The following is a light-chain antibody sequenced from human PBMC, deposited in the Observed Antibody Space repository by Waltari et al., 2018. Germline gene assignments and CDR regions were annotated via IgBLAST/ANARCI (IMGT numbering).Light chain of an antibody. V-gene: IGLV3-1*01. CDR2: QDN. CDR1: RLAKNY. Sequence: SSQLTRPPSVSVSPGQTATITCSGERLAKNYASWYQQRPGQSPLLVIYQDNKRPPGIPGRFSGSGSGNTATLTISGTQVIDEADYYCQSLDGTTIVFGGRTKLTVL. J-gene: IGLJ2*01. CDR3: QSLDGTTIV.